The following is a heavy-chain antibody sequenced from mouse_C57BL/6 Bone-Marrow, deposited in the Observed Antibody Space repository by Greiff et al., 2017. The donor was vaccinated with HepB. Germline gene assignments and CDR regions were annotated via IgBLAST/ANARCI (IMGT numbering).Heavy chain of an antibody. Sequence: VMLVESGAELARPGASVKLSCKASGYTFTSYGISWVKQRTGQGLEWIGEIYPRSGNTYYNEKFKGKATLTADKSSSTAYMELRSLTSEDSAVYFCARLTTVVAPFAYWGQGTLVTVSA. CDR1: GYTFTSYG. CDR3: ARLTTVVAPFAY. CDR2: IYPRSGNT. V-gene: IGHV1-81*01. J-gene: IGHJ3*01. D-gene: IGHD1-1*01.